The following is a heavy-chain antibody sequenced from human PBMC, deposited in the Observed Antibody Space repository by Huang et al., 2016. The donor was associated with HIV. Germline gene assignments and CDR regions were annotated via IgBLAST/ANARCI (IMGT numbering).Heavy chain of an antibody. CDR1: GFTFSSYW. CDR3: VRDPRIQSWLNYFDY. Sequence: EVQLVESGGGLVQPGGSLRLSCAASGFTFSSYWMHWVRQAPGKGLVWVSRMNSDGSSSGYADSVKGRVTISRDNAKNTLYLQMNSLSAEDTAVYYCVRDPRIQSWLNYFDYWGQGTLVSVSS. J-gene: IGHJ4*02. D-gene: IGHD3-22*01. V-gene: IGHV3-74*01. CDR2: MNSDGSSS.